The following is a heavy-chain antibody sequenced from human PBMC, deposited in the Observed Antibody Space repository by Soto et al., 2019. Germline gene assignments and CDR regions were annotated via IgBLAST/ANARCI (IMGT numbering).Heavy chain of an antibody. CDR3: ARLGYCSSRSSF. D-gene: IGHD2-2*01. CDR2: IIPMFGTT. CDR1: GGTFSNYA. J-gene: IGHJ6*02. Sequence: WASVKVSCKASGGTFSNYAISWVRQAPGQGPEWMGEIIPMFGTTKYAQKFQGRVTITADESTRTAFMELSSLTSEDTAVYYCARLGYCSSRSSFWGQGTTVTVSS. V-gene: IGHV1-69*13.